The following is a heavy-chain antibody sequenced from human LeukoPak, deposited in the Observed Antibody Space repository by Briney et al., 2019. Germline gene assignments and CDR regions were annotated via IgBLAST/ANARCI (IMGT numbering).Heavy chain of an antibody. CDR1: GFTFSSYA. J-gene: IGHJ4*02. V-gene: IGHV3-23*01. CDR2: ISGSGGST. Sequence: GGSLRLSCAASGFTFSSYAMSWVRQAPGKGLEWVSTISGSGGSTYYADSVKGRFSISRDNSKNTLYLQMDSLRGEDTAVYYCAKDFRIGYSAHFDYWGQGALVTVSS. D-gene: IGHD2-21*01. CDR3: AKDFRIGYSAHFDY.